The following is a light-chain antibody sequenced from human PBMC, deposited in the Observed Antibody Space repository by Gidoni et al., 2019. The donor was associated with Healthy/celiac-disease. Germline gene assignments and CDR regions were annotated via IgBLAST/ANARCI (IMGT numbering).Light chain of an antibody. J-gene: IGKJ4*01. CDR2: LGS. CDR3: MQALQTPLT. CDR1: QGLLHINGYNY. Sequence: DIVMTQSPPSLPVTPGAPDSISCRSSQGLLHINGYNYLDWYLQKPGQAPQLLIYLGSNRASGVPDRFSGDGSGTDFTLKISRVEAEDVGVYYCMQALQTPLTFXGXTKVEIK. V-gene: IGKV2-28*01.